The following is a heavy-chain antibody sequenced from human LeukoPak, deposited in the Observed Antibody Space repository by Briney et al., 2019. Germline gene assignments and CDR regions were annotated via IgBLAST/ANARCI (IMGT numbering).Heavy chain of an antibody. D-gene: IGHD3-3*01. J-gene: IGHJ4*02. CDR3: ARGGILHFDY. Sequence: RASVRVSCRASGYSFTTYGISWVRQAPGQGLEWMGWISAANGHTYYAQNLQGRITMTTESSTSTAYMELRSLRSDDTAVYYCARGGILHFDYWGQGTLVSVSS. CDR1: GYSFTTYG. V-gene: IGHV1-18*01. CDR2: ISAANGHT.